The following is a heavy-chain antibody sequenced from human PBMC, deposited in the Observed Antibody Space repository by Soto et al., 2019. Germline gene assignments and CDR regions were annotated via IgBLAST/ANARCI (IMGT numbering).Heavy chain of an antibody. CDR2: INAGNGNT. Sequence: ASVKVSCKASGYTFTGYAMHWVRQAPGQRLEWMGWINAGNGNTKYSQKFQGRVTITRDTSASTAYMELSSLRSEDTAVYYCARAVXVAADFDYWGQGTLVTVSS. CDR1: GYTFTGYA. D-gene: IGHD6-19*01. J-gene: IGHJ4*02. CDR3: ARAVXVAADFDY. V-gene: IGHV1-3*01.